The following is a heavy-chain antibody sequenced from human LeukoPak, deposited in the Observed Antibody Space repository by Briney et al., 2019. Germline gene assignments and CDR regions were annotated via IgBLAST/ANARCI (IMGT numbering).Heavy chain of an antibody. CDR3: ASTMVRGVPDY. CDR2: ISGSGDST. D-gene: IGHD3-10*01. V-gene: IGHV3-23*01. J-gene: IGHJ4*02. CDR1: GFTFSSYA. Sequence: GGSLILSCAASGFTFSSYAMSWVRQAPGKGLEWVSAISGSGDSTYYADSVKGRFTISRDNSKNTLYLQMSSLRAEDTAVYYCASTMVRGVPDYWGQGTLVTVSS.